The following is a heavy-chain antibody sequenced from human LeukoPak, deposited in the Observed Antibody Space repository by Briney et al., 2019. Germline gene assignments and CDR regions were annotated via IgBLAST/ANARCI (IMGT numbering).Heavy chain of an antibody. Sequence: SETLSLTCVVSGGSISSSNWWSWVRQPPGKGLEWIGEIYHSGSTNYIPSLKSRVTISLDKSKNQFSLKLISVTAADTALYYCVRDPTCLTEWGQGTLVTVSS. J-gene: IGHJ4*02. CDR3: VRDPTCLTE. V-gene: IGHV4-4*02. CDR1: GGSISSSNW. D-gene: IGHD3-9*01. CDR2: IYHSGST.